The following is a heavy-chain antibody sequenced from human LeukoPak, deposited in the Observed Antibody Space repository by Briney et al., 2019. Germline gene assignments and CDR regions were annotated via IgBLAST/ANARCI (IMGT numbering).Heavy chain of an antibody. V-gene: IGHV3-74*01. CDR1: GFTFSNYW. CDR2: INPAGNYG. J-gene: IGHJ5*02. Sequence: QPGGSLRLSCAASGFTFSNYWIHWVRQAPSKGLVWVSRINPAGNYGNYADSVKGRFTISRDNAKNTVYLQMNSLRAEDTGLFYCVRDWDHYDFDPWGQGTLVTVSS. D-gene: IGHD3-3*01. CDR3: VRDWDHYDFDP.